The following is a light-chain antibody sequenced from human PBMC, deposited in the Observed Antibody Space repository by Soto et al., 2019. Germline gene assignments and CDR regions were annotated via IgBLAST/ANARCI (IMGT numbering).Light chain of an antibody. Sequence: EVVLKQSPATLSFYAGDSATLSCRASQNVANYLDWYQQKPGQAPRLLIYESSNRATGIPARFSGSGSGTDFTLTISSLEPEDFAVYYCKQRSTPITCGQGTRLEIK. V-gene: IGKV3-11*01. CDR3: KQRSTPIT. CDR2: ESS. CDR1: QNVANY. J-gene: IGKJ5*01.